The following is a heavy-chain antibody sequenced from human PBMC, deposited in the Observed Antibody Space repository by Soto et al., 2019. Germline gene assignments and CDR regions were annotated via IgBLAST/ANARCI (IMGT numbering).Heavy chain of an antibody. CDR1: GYTFTSYG. Sequence: QVQLVQSGAEVKKPGASVKVSCKASGYTFTSYGISWVRQAPGQGLEWMGWISAYNGNTNYAQKLQGRVTMTTDTSSSTAYMELRSLRSDDTAVYYCARVLELAGDNWRTLDYWGQGTLVTVSS. J-gene: IGHJ4*02. CDR3: ARVLELAGDNWRTLDY. D-gene: IGHD1-20*01. CDR2: ISAYNGNT. V-gene: IGHV1-18*01.